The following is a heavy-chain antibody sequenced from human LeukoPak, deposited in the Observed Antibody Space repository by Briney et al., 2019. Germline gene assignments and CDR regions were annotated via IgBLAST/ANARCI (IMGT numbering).Heavy chain of an antibody. J-gene: IGHJ4*02. CDR1: GFTFSSYG. CDR2: MWYDGSNK. Sequence: PGGSLRLPCAASGFTFSSYGMHWVRQAPGKGLEWVAIMWYDGSNKYYTDSVKGRFTISRDNSKNTLYLQMNSLRVEDTAVYYCAREDTALVIAYWGQGTLVTVSS. CDR3: AREDTALVIAY. D-gene: IGHD5-18*01. V-gene: IGHV3-33*01.